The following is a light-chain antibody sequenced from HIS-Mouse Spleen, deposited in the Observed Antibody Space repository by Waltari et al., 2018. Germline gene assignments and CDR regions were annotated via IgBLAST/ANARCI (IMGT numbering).Light chain of an antibody. CDR1: SSKIGRNY. Sequence: QSVLTQPPSASGTPGQRVTISCSGSSSKIGRNYVYWYQQLPGTAPKLLIYRNNQRPSGVPDRFSGSKSGTSASLAISGLRSEDEADYYCAAWDDSLSGHVVFGGGTKLTVL. J-gene: IGLJ2*01. CDR2: RNN. CDR3: AAWDDSLSGHVV. V-gene: IGLV1-47*01.